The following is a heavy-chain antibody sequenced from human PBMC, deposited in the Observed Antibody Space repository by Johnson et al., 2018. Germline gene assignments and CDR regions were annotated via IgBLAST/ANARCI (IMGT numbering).Heavy chain of an antibody. V-gene: IGHV4-59*01. J-gene: IGHJ1*01. CDR2: IYYSGST. CDR1: GGSISSYY. CDR3: ARGNYDSSGYYSGVDFQR. D-gene: IGHD3-22*01. Sequence: QVQLQESGPGLVKPSETLSLTCTVSGGSISSYYWSWIRQPPGKGLEWIGYIYYSGSTNYNPSLKSRVTISVDTSKNQFSLKLSSVTAADTAVYYCARGNYDSSGYYSGVDFQRWGQGTLVTVSS.